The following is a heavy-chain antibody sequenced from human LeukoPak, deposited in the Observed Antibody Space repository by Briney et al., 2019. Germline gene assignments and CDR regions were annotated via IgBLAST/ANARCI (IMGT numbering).Heavy chain of an antibody. D-gene: IGHD2-8*02. CDR2: IYPGNSET. V-gene: IGHV5-51*01. Sequence: GESLKISCKGAGYSFTDYWTGWMCQMPGKDLEWLGTIYPGNSETRYRPSLQGQVTISADKSITTAYLQWSNLKASDTAMYFCARDAGGYPDYWGQGTLVTVSS. J-gene: IGHJ4*02. CDR3: ARDAGGYPDY. CDR1: GYSFTDYW.